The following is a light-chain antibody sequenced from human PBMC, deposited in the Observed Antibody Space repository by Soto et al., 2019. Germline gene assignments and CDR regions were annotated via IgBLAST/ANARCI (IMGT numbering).Light chain of an antibody. J-gene: IGKJ4*01. CDR1: QDISTW. CDR2: TAS. Sequence: DIQMPQSPSSVSASVGDRITITCRASQDISTWLAWFQQKPGEAPRLLIYTASSLHSGVPSRFSGSGSGTDFTLTISSLHPEDFATYYGQQGNSFPLTFGGGTKVEIK. V-gene: IGKV1-12*01. CDR3: QQGNSFPLT.